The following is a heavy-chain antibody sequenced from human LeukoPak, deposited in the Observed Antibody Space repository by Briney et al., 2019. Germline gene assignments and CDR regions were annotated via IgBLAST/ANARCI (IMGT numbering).Heavy chain of an antibody. Sequence: GGSLRLSCAASGFTFSSYWIHWVRQAQGKGLVWVSRISPDGSITNYADSVQGRFTISRDNSKNTLFLQMNSLRAEDTAVYYCAELGITMIGGVWGKGTTVTISS. CDR1: GFTFSSYW. V-gene: IGHV3-74*01. J-gene: IGHJ6*04. D-gene: IGHD3-10*02. CDR3: AELGITMIGGV. CDR2: ISPDGSIT.